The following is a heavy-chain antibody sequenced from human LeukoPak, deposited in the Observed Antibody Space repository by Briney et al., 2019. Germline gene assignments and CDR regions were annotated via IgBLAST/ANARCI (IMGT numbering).Heavy chain of an antibody. J-gene: IGHJ6*03. CDR3: ARWSSSSEENYYYYYMDV. V-gene: IGHV1-2*02. CDR2: INPNSGGT. Sequence: GASVKVSCKAPGYTFTGYYMHWVRQAPGQGLEWMGWINPNSGGTNYAQKFQGRVTMTRDTSISTAYMELSRLRSDDTAVYYCARWSSSSEENYYYYYMDVWGKGTTVTVSS. D-gene: IGHD6-6*01. CDR1: GYTFTGYY.